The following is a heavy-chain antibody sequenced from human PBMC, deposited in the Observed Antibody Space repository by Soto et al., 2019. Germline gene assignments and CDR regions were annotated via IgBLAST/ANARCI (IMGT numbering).Heavy chain of an antibody. Sequence: SETLSVTCAVYGGSFSGDYWSWIRQPPGKGLEWIGEINHSGSTNYNPSLKSRVTISVDTSKNQFSLKLSSVTAADTAVYYCARGSLPYYTIFGVVRGSWFYPWGQGTLVTVSS. J-gene: IGHJ5*02. V-gene: IGHV4-34*01. CDR1: GGSFSGDY. D-gene: IGHD3-3*01. CDR3: ARGSLPYYTIFGVVRGSWFYP. CDR2: INHSGST.